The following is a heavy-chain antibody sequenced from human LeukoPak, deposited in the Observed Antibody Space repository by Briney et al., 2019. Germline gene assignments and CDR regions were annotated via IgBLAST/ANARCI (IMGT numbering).Heavy chain of an antibody. J-gene: IGHJ4*02. Sequence: GGSLRLSCAASGFSFSSFEMNWVRQAPGKGLEWVSYISSSGTTIYYADSVKGRFTISRDNAKNSLYLQMNSLRAADTAVYYCARVGYSNRWYLDRWGQGTLVTVSS. V-gene: IGHV3-48*03. CDR3: ARVGYSNRWYLDR. CDR2: ISSSGTTI. D-gene: IGHD6-13*01. CDR1: GFSFSSFE.